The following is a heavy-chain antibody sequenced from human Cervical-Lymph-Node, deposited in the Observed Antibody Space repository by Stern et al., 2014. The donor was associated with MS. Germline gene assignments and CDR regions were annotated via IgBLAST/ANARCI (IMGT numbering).Heavy chain of an antibody. D-gene: IGHD3-3*01. CDR1: GFTFNIYP. Sequence: MQLVESGGGMVQPGRSLRLSCVGSGFTFNIYPMHWVRQAPGAGLEWLALISYDGDKEYGAGSVEGRFTISRDNSKNTVHVQMNNLRPEDTAVYYCGRGGGGATLGGDKFWSGHESLGFYYSLDVWGQGTTVTVSS. CDR2: ISYDGDKE. CDR3: GRGGGGATLGGDKFWSGHESLGFYYSLDV. J-gene: IGHJ6*02. V-gene: IGHV3-30-3*01.